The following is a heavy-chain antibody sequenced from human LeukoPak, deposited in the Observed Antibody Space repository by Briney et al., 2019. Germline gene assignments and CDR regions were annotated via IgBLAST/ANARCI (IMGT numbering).Heavy chain of an antibody. J-gene: IGHJ4*02. Sequence: GGSLRLSCAASGFTFDDYAMHWVRQAPGKGLEWVSGISWNSGSIGYADSVKGRFTISRDNAKNSLYLQMNSLRAEDTALYYCAKADYVPDYDILTARTNRQYCFDYWGQGTLVTVSS. V-gene: IGHV3-9*01. CDR1: GFTFDDYA. CDR2: ISWNSGSI. CDR3: AKADYVPDYDILTARTNRQYCFDY. D-gene: IGHD3-9*01.